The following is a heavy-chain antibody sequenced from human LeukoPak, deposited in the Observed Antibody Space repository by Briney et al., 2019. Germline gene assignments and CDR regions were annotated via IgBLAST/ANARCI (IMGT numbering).Heavy chain of an antibody. CDR2: IYHSGGT. CDR3: AKIYYYYYYMDV. Sequence: SETLSLTCTVSGYSLSSGYYWGWIRQPPGKGLEWIGNIYHSGGTYYNPSLKSRVTISVDTSKNQFSLKLSSVTAADTAVYYCAKIYYYYYYMDVWGKGTTVTVSS. CDR1: GYSLSSGYY. V-gene: IGHV4-38-2*02. J-gene: IGHJ6*03.